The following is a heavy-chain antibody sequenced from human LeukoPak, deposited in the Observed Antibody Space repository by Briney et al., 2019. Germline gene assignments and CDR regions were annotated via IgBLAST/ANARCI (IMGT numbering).Heavy chain of an antibody. V-gene: IGHV1-24*01. CDR2: FDPEDGET. Sequence: GASVKVSCKVSGYTLTELSMHWVRQAPGKGLEWMGGFDPEDGETIYAQKFQGRVTMTEDTSTDTAYMELSSLRSEDTAVYYCATLVRGAMVRWFDPWGQGTLVTVSS. CDR3: ATLVRGAMVRWFDP. D-gene: IGHD5-18*01. J-gene: IGHJ5*02. CDR1: GYTLTELS.